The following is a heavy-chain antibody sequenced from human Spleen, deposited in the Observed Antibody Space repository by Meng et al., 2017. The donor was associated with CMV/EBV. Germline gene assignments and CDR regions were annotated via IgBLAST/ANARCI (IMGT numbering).Heavy chain of an antibody. CDR1: GFTVSRNY. Sequence: GESLKISCAASGFTVSRNYMSWVRQAPGKGPEWVSVIYSADKTHYADSVKGRFTISRDNSKNTVYLQMDSLRAEDTAMYYCIGYCSSTSCYDPNWFDPWGQGTLVTVSS. V-gene: IGHV3-53*01. CDR3: IGYCSSTSCYDPNWFDP. D-gene: IGHD2-2*03. J-gene: IGHJ5*02. CDR2: IYSADKT.